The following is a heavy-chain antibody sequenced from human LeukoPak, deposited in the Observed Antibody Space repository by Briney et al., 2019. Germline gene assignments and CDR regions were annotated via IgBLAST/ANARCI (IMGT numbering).Heavy chain of an antibody. CDR3: ARHVTYYDFWSGYYPPTNNWFDP. D-gene: IGHD3-3*01. CDR1: GGSISSYY. CDR2: IYYSGST. V-gene: IGHV4-59*08. J-gene: IGHJ5*02. Sequence: SETLSLTCTVSGGSISSYYWSWIRQPPGKGLEWIGYIYYSGSTNYNPSLKSRVTISVDTSKNQFSLKLSSVTAADTAVYYCARHVTYYDFWSGYYPPTNNWFDPWGQGTLVTVSS.